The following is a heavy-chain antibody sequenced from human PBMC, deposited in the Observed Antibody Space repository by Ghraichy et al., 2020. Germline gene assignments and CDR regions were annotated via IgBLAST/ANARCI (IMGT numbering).Heavy chain of an antibody. D-gene: IGHD3-22*01. Sequence: GGSLTLSCAASGFTFSTYAMSWVRQAPGKGLEWVSALRGSGDSTYYADSVKGRFTISRDNSKNTLYLQMNSLSVEDTAVYFCAKGRSTMTHYDYWDQGNLVTV. CDR3: AKGRSTMTHYDY. V-gene: IGHV3-23*01. J-gene: IGHJ4*02. CDR2: LRGSGDST. CDR1: GFTFSTYA.